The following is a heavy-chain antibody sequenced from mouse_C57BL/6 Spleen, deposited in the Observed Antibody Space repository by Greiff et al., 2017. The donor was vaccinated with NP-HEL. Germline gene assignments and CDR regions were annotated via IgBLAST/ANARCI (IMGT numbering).Heavy chain of an antibody. CDR1: GYTFISYW. CDR3: ARNYYDYDGGYYAMDY. V-gene: IGHV1-52*01. Sequence: VQLQQPGAELVRPGSSVKLSCKASGYTFISYWMHWVKQRPIQGLEWIGNIDPSDSETHYNQKFKDKATLTVDKSSSTAYMQLSSLTSEDSAVYYCARNYYDYDGGYYAMDYWGQGTSVTVSS. D-gene: IGHD2-4*01. CDR2: IDPSDSET. J-gene: IGHJ4*01.